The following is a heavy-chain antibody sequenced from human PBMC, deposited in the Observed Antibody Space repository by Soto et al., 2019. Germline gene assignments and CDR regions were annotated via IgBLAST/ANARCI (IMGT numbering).Heavy chain of an antibody. Sequence: QVQLVQSGAEVKKPGASVKVSCKASGYTFTSYAMHWVRQAPGQRLEWMGWINAGNGNTNYSQKFQGRVTITRDTSASTAYMELSSLRSEDTAVYYCARDTAAAGGYYGMDVWGQGTTVTVSS. CDR1: GYTFTSYA. V-gene: IGHV1-3*01. D-gene: IGHD6-13*01. J-gene: IGHJ6*02. CDR2: INAGNGNT. CDR3: ARDTAAAGGYYGMDV.